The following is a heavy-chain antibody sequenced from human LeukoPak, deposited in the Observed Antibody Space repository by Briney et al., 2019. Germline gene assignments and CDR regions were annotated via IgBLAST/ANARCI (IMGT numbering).Heavy chain of an antibody. CDR1: GSGFTFNNYW. D-gene: IGHD6-13*01. CDR3: AREPSYSSSWYTTCDH. Sequence: PGGSLRLSCAASGSGFTFNNYWMHWVRQAPGKGLVWVSRINADGSTTSYADSVRGRFTISRDNAKNTLYLQMNSLRAEDTAVYYCAREPSYSSSWYTTCDHWGQGILVTVSS. CDR2: INADGSTT. J-gene: IGHJ5*02. V-gene: IGHV3-74*01.